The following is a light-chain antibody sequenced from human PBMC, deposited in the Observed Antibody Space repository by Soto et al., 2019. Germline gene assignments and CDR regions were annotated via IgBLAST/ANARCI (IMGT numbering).Light chain of an antibody. V-gene: IGKV1-33*01. CDR2: DAS. Sequence: DIQMTQSPSSLSASVGDRVTITCQASHDIKKYLNWYQQKAHKVPKLLIHDASTLATGVPSRFTGSGSGTDFTLTINSLQPKDVATYYCQQFDDLPLTFGGGTKVDI. CDR3: QQFDDLPLT. J-gene: IGKJ4*01. CDR1: HDIKKY.